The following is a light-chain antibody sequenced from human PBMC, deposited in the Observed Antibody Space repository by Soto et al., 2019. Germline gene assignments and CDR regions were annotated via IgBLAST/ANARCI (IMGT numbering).Light chain of an antibody. CDR2: EVS. Sequence: QSALTQPASVSGSPGQSITISCTGTSSDVGGYKYVSWYQQRPGKAPELIIYEVSNRPSGVSNRFSGSKFANSASLTISGHQAENEADYFCSSYTSSNTLLLFAGGTKLTDL. J-gene: IGLJ3*02. CDR3: SSYTSSNTLLL. V-gene: IGLV2-14*01. CDR1: SSDVGGYKY.